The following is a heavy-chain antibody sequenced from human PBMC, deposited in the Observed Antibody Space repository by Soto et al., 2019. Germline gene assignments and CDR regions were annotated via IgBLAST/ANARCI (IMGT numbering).Heavy chain of an antibody. J-gene: IGHJ4*02. CDR1: GYTFTSYA. V-gene: IGHV1-3*01. D-gene: IGHD2-2*01. Sequence: ASVKVSCKASGYTFTSYAMHWVRQAPGQRLEWMGWINAGNGNTKYSQKFQGRVTITRDTSASTAYMELSSLRSEDTAVYYCARASTYCSSTSCYSYWGQGTLVTVSS. CDR2: INAGNGNT. CDR3: ARASTYCSSTSCYSY.